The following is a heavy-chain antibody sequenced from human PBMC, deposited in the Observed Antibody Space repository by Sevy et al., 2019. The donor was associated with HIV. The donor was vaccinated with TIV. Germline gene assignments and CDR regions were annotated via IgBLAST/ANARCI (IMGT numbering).Heavy chain of an antibody. V-gene: IGHV3-23*01. Sequence: GGSLRLSCAASGFTFSSYAMSWVRQAPGKGLEWVSGISGGGGSTYYADSVKGRFTISRDNSKNTRYLQMNSLRAEDTAVYYCAKDQERDYYDSSGYLSHWGQGTLVTVSS. CDR3: AKDQERDYYDSSGYLSH. CDR1: GFTFSSYA. D-gene: IGHD3-22*01. J-gene: IGHJ4*02. CDR2: ISGGGGST.